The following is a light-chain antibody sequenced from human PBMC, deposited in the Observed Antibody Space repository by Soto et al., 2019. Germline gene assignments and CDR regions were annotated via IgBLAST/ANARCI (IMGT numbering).Light chain of an antibody. Sequence: QPVLTQPRSVSGSPGQSVTISCTGTSSDVGGYNYVSWYQQHPGKAPKLMIYDVSKRPSGVPDRFSGSKSGNTASLTISGLQAEDEADYYCCSYAGSSLVFGGGTKLTVL. CDR3: CSYAGSSLV. V-gene: IGLV2-11*01. CDR2: DVS. CDR1: SSDVGGYNY. J-gene: IGLJ2*01.